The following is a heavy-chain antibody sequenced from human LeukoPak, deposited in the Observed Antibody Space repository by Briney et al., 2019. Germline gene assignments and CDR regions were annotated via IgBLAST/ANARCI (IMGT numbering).Heavy chain of an antibody. CDR3: ARAGVTNQLGETYWYFDL. J-gene: IGHJ2*01. CDR2: IQKDGSEA. CDR1: GFTLSNYW. Sequence: QPGGSLRLSCTASGFTLSNYWMTWVRQAPGKGLEWVAKIQKDGSEAYYVDSLKGRFTISRDNAENSLSLQMHNLRAEDTAVYSCARAGVTNQLGETYWYFDLWGRGTLVTVSS. D-gene: IGHD1-1*01. V-gene: IGHV3-7*01.